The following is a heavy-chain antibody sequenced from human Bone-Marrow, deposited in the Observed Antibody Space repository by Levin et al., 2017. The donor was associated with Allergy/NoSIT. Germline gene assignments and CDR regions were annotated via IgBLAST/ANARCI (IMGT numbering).Heavy chain of an antibody. J-gene: IGHJ5*02. D-gene: IGHD6-6*01. V-gene: IGHV3-7*03. Sequence: SCAASGFTFSSYWMSWVRQAPGKGLEWVANIKQDGSEKYYVDSVKGRFTISRDNAKNSLYLQMNSLRAEDTAVYYCARGGSSSGRGWFDPWGQGTLVTVSS. CDR3: ARGGSSSGRGWFDP. CDR2: IKQDGSEK. CDR1: GFTFSSYW.